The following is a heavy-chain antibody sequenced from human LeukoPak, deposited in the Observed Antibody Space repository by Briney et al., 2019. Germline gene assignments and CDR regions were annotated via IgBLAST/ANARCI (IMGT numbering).Heavy chain of an antibody. CDR2: ISWNSGII. J-gene: IGHJ3*02. CDR3: AKDNGHGDYVGAFDI. CDR1: GFTFDDYA. V-gene: IGHV3-9*01. D-gene: IGHD4-17*01. Sequence: GGSLRLSCAASGFTFDDYAMHWVRQAPGKGLEWVSGISWNSGIIYYADSVKGRFTISRDNAKNSLYLQMNSLRAEDTALYYCAKDNGHGDYVGAFDIWGQGTMVTVSS.